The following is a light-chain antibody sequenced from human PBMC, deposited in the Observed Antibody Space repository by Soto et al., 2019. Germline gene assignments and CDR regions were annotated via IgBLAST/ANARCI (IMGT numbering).Light chain of an antibody. CDR2: EVN. V-gene: IGLV2-14*01. CDR3: NSYTSSTTHV. J-gene: IGLJ1*01. Sequence: QSVLTQXASVSGSPGQSITISCTGTSSDVGGYNYVSWYQQHPGKAPKLMIYEVNNRPSGVSNRFSGSKSGNTASLTISGLQAEDEADYYCNSYTSSTTHVFGTGTKVTVL. CDR1: SSDVGGYNY.